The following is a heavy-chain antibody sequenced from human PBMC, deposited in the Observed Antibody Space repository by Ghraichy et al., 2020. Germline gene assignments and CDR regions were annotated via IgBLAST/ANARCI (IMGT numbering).Heavy chain of an antibody. D-gene: IGHD3-10*01. V-gene: IGHV1-18*04. CDR1: GYTFTSYG. CDR3: ARDNFREGSGSYSFYYY. Sequence: ASVKVSCKASGYTFTSYGIIWVRQAPGQGLEWMGWISAYNGNTNYAQKLQGRVTITTDTSTSTAYMELRSLRSDDTAVYYCARDNFREGSGSYSFYYYWGQGTLVTVSS. CDR2: ISAYNGNT. J-gene: IGHJ4*02.